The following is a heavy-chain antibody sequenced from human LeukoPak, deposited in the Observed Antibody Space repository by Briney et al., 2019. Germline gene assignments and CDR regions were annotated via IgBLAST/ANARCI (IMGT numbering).Heavy chain of an antibody. V-gene: IGHV3-30*18. J-gene: IGHJ6*04. D-gene: IGHD3-10*01. CDR1: GFTLSSYG. CDR3: AEDRFGVTMGRAGDYDYGMDL. Sequence: GGSLRLFCAACGFTLSSYGKHWARQAPGKGVEWVAVISYEGSNKYYADSERGRFTISRDNSKITLYLQKNSLIAMDTAVDYCAEDRFGVTMGRAGDYDYGMDLWGKGTTVTVSA. CDR2: ISYEGSNK.